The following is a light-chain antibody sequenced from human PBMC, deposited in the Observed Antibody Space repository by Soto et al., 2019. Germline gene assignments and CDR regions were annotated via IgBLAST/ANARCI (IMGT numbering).Light chain of an antibody. J-gene: IGLJ1*01. V-gene: IGLV2-14*01. Sequence: QSVLTQPGSVSGSPGQSITISCTGTSSDVGYYNYVSWYRQHPGKAPRLMIYEVNNRPSGVSSRFSGSKSGNTASLTISGLQAQDEADYYCSSCTSSTSLLYVFGTGTKLTV. CDR1: SSDVGYYNY. CDR2: EVN. CDR3: SSCTSSTSLLYV.